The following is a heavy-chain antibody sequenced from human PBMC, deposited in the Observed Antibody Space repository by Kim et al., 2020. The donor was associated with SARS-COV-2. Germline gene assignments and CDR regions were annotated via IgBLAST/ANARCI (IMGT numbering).Heavy chain of an antibody. Sequence: ASVKVSCKASGYTFTTYGISWVRQAPGQGLEWLGWISAYNGNTNYAQEFQGRVTMSTDTSTSTAYMELRSLRSDDTAVYYCARDWRAARPGWFDPWGQGTLVTVSS. J-gene: IGHJ5*02. CDR1: GYTFTTYG. D-gene: IGHD6-6*01. V-gene: IGHV1-18*01. CDR2: ISAYNGNT. CDR3: ARDWRAARPGWFDP.